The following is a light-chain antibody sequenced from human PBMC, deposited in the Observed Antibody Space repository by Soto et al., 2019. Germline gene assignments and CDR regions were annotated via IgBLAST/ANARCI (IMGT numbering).Light chain of an antibody. CDR3: QQYGSSPKT. CDR1: QSVSRY. Sequence: EIALTQSPATLSLSPGERATLSCRASQSVSRYLAWYQQKPGQAPRLLIYDASNRATGIPARFSGSGSGTDFTLTISSLEPEDFAVYYCQQYGSSPKTFGQGTKVDIK. V-gene: IGKV3-11*01. J-gene: IGKJ1*01. CDR2: DAS.